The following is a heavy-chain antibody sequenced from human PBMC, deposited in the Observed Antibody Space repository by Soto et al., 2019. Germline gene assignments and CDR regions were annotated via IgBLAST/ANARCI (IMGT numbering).Heavy chain of an antibody. CDR1: GFTFSSYS. Sequence: EVQLVESGGGLVRPGGSLRLSCAASGFTFSSYSINWVRQAPGKGLEWVSSIGRVSSHIYYADSVKGRFTVSRDNAKNSLYLQMNNLRVEDTAVYYCARDVYTRYDSYYYYYMDVWGKGTTVTVSS. V-gene: IGHV3-21*01. CDR2: IGRVSSHI. J-gene: IGHJ6*03. CDR3: ARDVYTRYDSYYYYYMDV. D-gene: IGHD5-12*01.